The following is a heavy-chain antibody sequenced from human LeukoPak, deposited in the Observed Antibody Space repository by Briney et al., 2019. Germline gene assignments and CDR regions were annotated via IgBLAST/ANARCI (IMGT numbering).Heavy chain of an antibody. D-gene: IGHD3-16*01. CDR2: IKEDESAK. CDR3: ARAVDVADY. V-gene: IGHV3-7*01. Sequence: PGGSLRLSCAASGFIFTDHWMSWVRQAPGKGLEWVANIKEDESAKFYAGSVRGRFTISRDNAKNLVYLQMNNLRVEDTAVYYGARAVDVADYWGRGTLVTVSS. J-gene: IGHJ4*02. CDR1: GFIFTDHW.